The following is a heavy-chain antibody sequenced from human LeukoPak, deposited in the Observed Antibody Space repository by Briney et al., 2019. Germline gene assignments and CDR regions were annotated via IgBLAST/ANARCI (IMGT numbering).Heavy chain of an antibody. D-gene: IGHD6-6*01. J-gene: IGHJ4*02. CDR1: GYTFTGYY. Sequence: ASVKVSCKASGYTFTGYYMHWVRQAPGQGLEWMGWINPNSGGTNYAQKFQGRVTMTRDTSISTAYMELSRLRSDDTAVYYCARVRGYSSPSFGYWGQGTLVTVSS. CDR2: INPNSGGT. CDR3: ARVRGYSSPSFGY. V-gene: IGHV1-2*02.